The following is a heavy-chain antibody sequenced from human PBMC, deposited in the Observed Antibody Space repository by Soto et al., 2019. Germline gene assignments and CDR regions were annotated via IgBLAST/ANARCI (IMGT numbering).Heavy chain of an antibody. J-gene: IGHJ3*01. D-gene: IGHD6-13*01. Sequence: QLQLQESGPGLVKSSENLSLTCTVSGGSVTTSDYSWGLIRQPPGKGLEWIGSVYYSGSTHYNPSLESRVTLSVDTSKNQFSLKLNSVTAADTAVYYCARQWGNWYWAFNVWGQGTMVTVSS. CDR1: GGSVTTSDYS. CDR2: VYYSGST. V-gene: IGHV4-39*01. CDR3: ARQWGNWYWAFNV.